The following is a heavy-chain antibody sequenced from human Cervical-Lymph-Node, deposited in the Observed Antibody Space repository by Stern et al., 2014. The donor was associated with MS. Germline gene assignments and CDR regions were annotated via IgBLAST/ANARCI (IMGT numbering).Heavy chain of an antibody. D-gene: IGHD4-17*01. CDR1: GGSISSYY. CDR2: IYYSGST. CDR3: ARPNDYGDYHLGHAFDI. J-gene: IGHJ3*02. V-gene: IGHV4-59*01. Sequence: QVQLQESGPGLVKPSETLSLTCTVSGGSISSYYWSWIRQPPGKGLGWVGDIYYSGSTNYNPSLKSRVTIAVDTSKNQFSLKLSSVTAADTAVYYCARPNDYGDYHLGHAFDIWGQGTMVTVSS.